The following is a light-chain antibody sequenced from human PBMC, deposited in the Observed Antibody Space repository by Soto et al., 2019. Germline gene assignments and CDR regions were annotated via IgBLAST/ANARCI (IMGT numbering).Light chain of an antibody. V-gene: IGLV2-14*01. J-gene: IGLJ3*02. Sequence: QSVLTQPASVSGSPGQSITISCTGTSSDVGTYNYVSWYQHRPGKAPKLMIYDVSYRPSGVSNRVSGSKSANTASLTISGLQADDEADYYCSSYTTSNTQVFGGGTKLTVL. CDR1: SSDVGTYNY. CDR3: SSYTTSNTQV. CDR2: DVS.